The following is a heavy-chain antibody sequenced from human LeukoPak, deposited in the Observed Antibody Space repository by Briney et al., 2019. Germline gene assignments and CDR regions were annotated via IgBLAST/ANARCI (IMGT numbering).Heavy chain of an antibody. J-gene: IGHJ6*03. Sequence: GGSLRLSCAASGFTFSSYAMSWVRQAPGKGLEWVSLIYSGGSTYYADSVKGRFTISRDNSKNTLYLQMNSLKAEDTAVYYCARDVAEDYYYYYKDVWGKGTTVTVSS. V-gene: IGHV3-23*03. CDR2: IYSGGST. CDR3: ARDVAEDYYYYYKDV. CDR1: GFTFSSYA.